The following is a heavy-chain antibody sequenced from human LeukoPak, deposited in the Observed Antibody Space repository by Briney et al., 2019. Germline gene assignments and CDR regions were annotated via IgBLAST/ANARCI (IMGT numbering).Heavy chain of an antibody. D-gene: IGHD3-10*02. CDR2: ISSSGSTI. V-gene: IGHV3-48*04. Sequence: GGSLRLSCAASGFTFSSYSMNWIRQAPGKGLEWVSYISSSGSTIYYADSVKGRFTISRDNAKNSLYLQMNSLRAEDTAVYYCAELGITMIGGVWGKGTTVTISS. J-gene: IGHJ6*04. CDR1: GFTFSSYS. CDR3: AELGITMIGGV.